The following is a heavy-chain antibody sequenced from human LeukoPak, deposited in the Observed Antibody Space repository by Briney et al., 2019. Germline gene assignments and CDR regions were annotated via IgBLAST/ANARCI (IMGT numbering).Heavy chain of an antibody. V-gene: IGHV7-4-1*02. CDR3: ARQTPYRLHYYDSSGYYYD. J-gene: IGHJ4*02. CDR1: GYTFTSYA. CDR2: INTNTGNP. D-gene: IGHD3-22*01. Sequence: ASVKVSCKASGYTFTSYAMNWVRQAPGQGLEWMGWINTNTGNPTYAQGFTGRFVFSLDTSVSTAYLQISSLKAEDTAVYYCARQTPYRLHYYDSSGYYYDWGQGTLVTVSS.